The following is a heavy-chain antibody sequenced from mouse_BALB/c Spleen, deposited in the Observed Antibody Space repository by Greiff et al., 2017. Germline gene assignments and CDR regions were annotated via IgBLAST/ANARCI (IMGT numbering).Heavy chain of an antibody. J-gene: IGHJ2*01. D-gene: IGHD1-1*01. CDR3: ARTPITTGYFDY. CDR2: ISYSGST. Sequence: EVKLEESGPGLVKPSQSLSLTCTVTGYSITSDYAWNWIRQFPGNKLEWMGYISYSGSTSYNPSLKSRISITRDTSKNQFFLQLNSVTTEDTATYYCARTPITTGYFDYWGQGTTLTVSS. CDR1: GYSITSDYA. V-gene: IGHV3-2*02.